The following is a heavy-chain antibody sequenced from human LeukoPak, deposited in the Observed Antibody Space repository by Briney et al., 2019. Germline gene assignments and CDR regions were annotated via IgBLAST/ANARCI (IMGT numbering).Heavy chain of an antibody. CDR2: VYHSGST. Sequence: PSQTLSLTCAVSGGSISSGGYSWSWSRQPPGKGLEWIGDVYHSGSTYYNPSLKSRVTISVDRSKNQFSLKLSSVTAADTAVYYCARAPMVRGVIIGWFDPWGQGTLVTVSS. CDR3: ARAPMVRGVIIGWFDP. D-gene: IGHD3-10*01. J-gene: IGHJ5*02. CDR1: GGSISSGGYS. V-gene: IGHV4-30-2*01.